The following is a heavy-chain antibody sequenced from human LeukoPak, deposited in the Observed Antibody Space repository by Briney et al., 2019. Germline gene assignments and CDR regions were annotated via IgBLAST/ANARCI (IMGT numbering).Heavy chain of an antibody. CDR3: AVTGYSSRSPNV. D-gene: IGHD6-13*01. CDR2: ISSSSSTI. V-gene: IGHV3-48*01. J-gene: IGHJ3*01. CDR1: GFTFSSYS. Sequence: GGSLRLSCAASGFTFSSYSMNWVRQAPGKGLEWVSYISSSSSTIYYADSVKGRFTISRDNSKNTLFLQMNSLRAEDTAVYYCAVTGYSSRSPNVWGQGTMVTVSS.